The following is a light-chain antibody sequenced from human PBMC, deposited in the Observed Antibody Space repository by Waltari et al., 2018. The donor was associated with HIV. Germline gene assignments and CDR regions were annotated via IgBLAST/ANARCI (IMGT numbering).Light chain of an antibody. CDR2: AAS. J-gene: IGKJ4*01. V-gene: IGKV1-9*01. Sequence: IQLPQSPSFLSAWVGHIVTITCWASQGISSCLAWYQQKPGKAPKLLIYAASTLQSGVPSRFSGSGSGTEFTLTISSLQPEDFATYYCKQLNSFPLTFGGGTKVEIK. CDR1: QGISSC. CDR3: KQLNSFPLT.